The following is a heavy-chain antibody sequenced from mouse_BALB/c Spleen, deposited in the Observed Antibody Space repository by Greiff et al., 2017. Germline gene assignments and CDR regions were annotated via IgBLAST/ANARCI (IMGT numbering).Heavy chain of an antibody. D-gene: IGHD4-1*01. CDR2: IRNKANGYTT. CDR3: ARAVTGLEAMDY. Sequence: DVKLVESGGGLVQPGGSLRLSCATSGFTFTDYYMSWVRQPPGKALEWLGFIRNKANGYTTEYSASVKGRFTISRDNSQSILYLQMNTLRAEDSATYYCARAVTGLEAMDYWGQGTSVTVSS. J-gene: IGHJ4*01. CDR1: GFTFTDYY. V-gene: IGHV7-3*02.